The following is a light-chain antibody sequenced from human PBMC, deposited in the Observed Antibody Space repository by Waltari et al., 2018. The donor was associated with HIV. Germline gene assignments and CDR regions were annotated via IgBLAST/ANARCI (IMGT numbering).Light chain of an antibody. V-gene: IGKV1-12*01. CDR1: QDFGTW. Sequence: DIQMTQSPSSVSASVGDRVTITCRATQDFGTWLAWYQQRPGKAPYLLIYAASHLKSGVPSRFSGSGSGTDFTLTISSLQPEDFATYYCHQANTFPYTFGQGTKLEMK. CDR2: AAS. J-gene: IGKJ2*01. CDR3: HQANTFPYT.